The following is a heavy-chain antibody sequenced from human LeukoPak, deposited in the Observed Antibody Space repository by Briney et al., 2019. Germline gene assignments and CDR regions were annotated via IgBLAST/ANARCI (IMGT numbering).Heavy chain of an antibody. D-gene: IGHD1-26*01. V-gene: IGHV3-23*01. CDR1: GFIFSSCA. J-gene: IGHJ4*02. CDR3: AKGVGDPMGATTHLDY. CDR2: ISASGGTP. Sequence: GGSLRLSCAASGFIFSSCAMSWVRQAPGKGLEWVSTISASGGTPYLADSVKGRFTISRDNSNNTLYLQMNSLRAADTAVYYCAKGVGDPMGATTHLDYWGQGILVTVSS.